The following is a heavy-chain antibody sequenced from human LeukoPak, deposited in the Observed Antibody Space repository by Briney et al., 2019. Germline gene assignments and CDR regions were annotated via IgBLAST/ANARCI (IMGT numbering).Heavy chain of an antibody. D-gene: IGHD3-16*01. J-gene: IGHJ3*02. Sequence: SGGSLRLSCAASGFAFSTHSMNWVRQAPGQGLEWLSYVTSNSGTIHYSDSVKGRFTISRDNAKNSLYLQMNSLRAEDTAVYYCARVRGGGGSFDIWGQGTMVTVSS. CDR1: GFAFSTHS. V-gene: IGHV3-48*01. CDR3: ARVRGGGGSFDI. CDR2: VTSNSGTI.